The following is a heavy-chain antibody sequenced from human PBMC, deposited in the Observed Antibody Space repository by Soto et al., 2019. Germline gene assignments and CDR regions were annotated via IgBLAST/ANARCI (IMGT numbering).Heavy chain of an antibody. CDR1: GFTFSSYG. J-gene: IGHJ5*02. CDR2: ISYDGSNK. Sequence: PGGSLRLSCAASGFTFSSYGMHWVRQAPGKGLEWVAVISYDGSNKYYADSVKGRFTISRDNSKNTLYLQMNSLRAEDTAVYYCAKDPNIVLVPGLGWFDPWGQGTLVTVSS. CDR3: AKDPNIVLVPGLGWFDP. D-gene: IGHD2-2*01. V-gene: IGHV3-30*18.